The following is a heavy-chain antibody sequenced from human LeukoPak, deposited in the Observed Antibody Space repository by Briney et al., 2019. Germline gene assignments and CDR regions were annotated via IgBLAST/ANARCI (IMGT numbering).Heavy chain of an antibody. CDR3: ARDWWVRRAAYCGGDCLDAFDI. D-gene: IGHD2-21*01. CDR2: IIPIFGTA. J-gene: IGHJ3*02. CDR1: GGTFSSYA. V-gene: IGHV1-69*05. Sequence: SVKVSCKASGGTFSSYAISWVRQAPGQGLEWMGGIIPIFGTANYAQKFQGRVTITTDESTSTAYMELSSLRSEDTAVYYCARDWWVRRAAYCGGDCLDAFDIWGQGTMVTVSS.